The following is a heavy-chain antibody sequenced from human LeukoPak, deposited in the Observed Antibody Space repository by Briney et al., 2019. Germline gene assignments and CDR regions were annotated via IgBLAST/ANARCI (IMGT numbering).Heavy chain of an antibody. CDR3: ARGLVQGVTASDI. J-gene: IGHJ3*02. Sequence: PSETLSLTCTVSGGSISSIDYSWSWIRQPAGKGLEWIGRVSSSGSTNYSPSLKSRVTMSVDTSRTQFSLKLWSVTAADTAIYYCARGLVQGVTASDIWGQGTMVTVSS. D-gene: IGHD3-10*01. CDR2: VSSSGST. CDR1: GGSISSIDYS. V-gene: IGHV4-61*02.